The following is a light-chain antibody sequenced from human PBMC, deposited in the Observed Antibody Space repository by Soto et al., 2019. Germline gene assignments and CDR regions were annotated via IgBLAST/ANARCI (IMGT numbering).Light chain of an antibody. Sequence: QSVLTQPASVSGSPGQSITISCTGTIGDVGSYNLVSWYQQHPGNAPKVMIYAGSKRPSGVSNRFSGSKSGNTASLTISGLQTEDEADYYCCSYAGGSTYVFGSGTKVTVL. CDR1: IGDVGSYNL. CDR3: CSYAGGSTYV. V-gene: IGLV2-23*01. J-gene: IGLJ1*01. CDR2: AGS.